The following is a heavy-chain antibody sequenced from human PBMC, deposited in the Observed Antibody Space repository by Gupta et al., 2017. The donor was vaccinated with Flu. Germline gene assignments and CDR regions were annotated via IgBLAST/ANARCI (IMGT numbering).Heavy chain of an antibody. D-gene: IGHD4-11*01. CDR3: ATTVTTGSSYYGMDV. J-gene: IGHJ6*02. CDR2: INHSGST. Sequence: VQLQQWGAGLLKPSETLSLTCAVYGGSFRGYYWSWIRQPPRQGLEWIGEINHSGSTNYEPSLKSRVTISVDTSKNQFSLKLSSVTDADTAVYYCATTVTTGSSYYGMDVWGQGTTVTVSS. V-gene: IGHV4-34*01. CDR1: GGSFRGYY.